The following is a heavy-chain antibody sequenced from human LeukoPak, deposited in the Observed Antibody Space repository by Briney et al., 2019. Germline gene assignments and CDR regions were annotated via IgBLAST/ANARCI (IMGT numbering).Heavy chain of an antibody. V-gene: IGHV4-34*01. Sequence: PSETLSLTCAVYGGSFSGYYWSWIRQPPGKGLEWIGEINHSGSTNYNPSLKSRVTISVDTSKNQFSLKLSSVTAADTAVYYCARECSGGSCHDYWGQGTLVTVSS. CDR2: INHSGST. J-gene: IGHJ4*02. CDR3: ARECSGGSCHDY. D-gene: IGHD2-15*01. CDR1: GGSFSGYY.